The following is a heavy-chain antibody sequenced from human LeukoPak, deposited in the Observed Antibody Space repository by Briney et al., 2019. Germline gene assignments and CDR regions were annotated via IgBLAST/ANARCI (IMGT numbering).Heavy chain of an antibody. V-gene: IGHV1-18*01. CDR1: GGTFSSYA. CDR3: ARGDRYYYYYMDV. CDR2: ISAYNGNT. Sequence: ASVKVSCKASGGTFSSYAISWVRQAPGQGLEWMGWISAYNGNTNYAQKLQGRVTMTRDTSTSTVYMELSSLRSEDTAVYYCARGDRYYYYYMDVWGKGTTVTISS. J-gene: IGHJ6*03. D-gene: IGHD2-15*01.